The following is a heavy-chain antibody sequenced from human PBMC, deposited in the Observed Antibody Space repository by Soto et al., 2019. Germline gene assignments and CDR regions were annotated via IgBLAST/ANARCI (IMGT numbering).Heavy chain of an antibody. J-gene: IGHJ4*02. Sequence: GGSLRLSCLASGFTFSTYPMHWVRQAPGKGLEFVSAISSNGQRIFYADSVKGRFTISRDNSRNTLYLQMSSLRPEDTAVYYCVSVAWAGDFDYWGQGTLVTVSS. CDR3: VSVAWAGDFDY. D-gene: IGHD6-19*01. V-gene: IGHV3-64D*08. CDR1: GFTFSTYP. CDR2: ISSNGQRI.